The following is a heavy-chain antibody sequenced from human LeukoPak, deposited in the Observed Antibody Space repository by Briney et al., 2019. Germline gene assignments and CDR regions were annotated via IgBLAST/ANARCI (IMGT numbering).Heavy chain of an antibody. CDR2: ISRSSDYT. CDR3: AVAGLSYWYFDL. Sequence: GGSLRLSCAASGFTFSSYSMNWVRQAPGKGLEWVSSISRSSDYTYYADLVKGRFTISRDNAKNSLYLQMNSLRAEDTAVYYCAVAGLSYWYFDLWGRGTLVTVSS. CDR1: GFTFSSYS. V-gene: IGHV3-21*01. D-gene: IGHD6-19*01. J-gene: IGHJ2*01.